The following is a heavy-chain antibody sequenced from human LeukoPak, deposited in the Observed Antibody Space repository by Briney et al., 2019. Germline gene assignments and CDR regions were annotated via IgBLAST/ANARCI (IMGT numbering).Heavy chain of an antibody. V-gene: IGHV4-34*01. CDR2: INHSGST. D-gene: IGHD2-15*01. CDR3: ASLGDCSGGSCYDNPFDY. J-gene: IGHJ4*02. CDR1: GGSFSGYY. Sequence: SETLSLTCAVYGGSFSGYYWSWIRQPPGKGLEWIGEINHSGSTNYNPSLKSRVTISVDKSKNQFSLKLSSVTAADTAVYYCASLGDCSGGSCYDNPFDYWGQGTLVTVSS.